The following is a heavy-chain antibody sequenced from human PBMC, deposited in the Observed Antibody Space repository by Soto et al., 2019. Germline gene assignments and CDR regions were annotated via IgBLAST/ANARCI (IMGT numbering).Heavy chain of an antibody. CDR3: AHNIGGDYVYGFDF. Sequence: QIALKESGPTLVKPTQTLTLTCTFSGISLTTSGEGVGWVRQPPGKGLEWVVLVYGDGDKRYLTSLKSRLTITKDTSKNQVVLTMTNMDPVDTGTYFCAHNIGGDYVYGFDFWGQGTKVTVSS. J-gene: IGHJ3*01. CDR2: VYGDGDK. CDR1: GISLTTSGEG. D-gene: IGHD3-16*01. V-gene: IGHV2-5*02.